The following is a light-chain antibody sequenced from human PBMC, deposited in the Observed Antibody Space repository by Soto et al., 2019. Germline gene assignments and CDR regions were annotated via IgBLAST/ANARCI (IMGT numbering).Light chain of an antibody. CDR2: DAS. V-gene: IGKV1-5*01. J-gene: IGKJ1*01. CDR3: QQYNSYPT. Sequence: DIQMTQSPSTLSASVGDRLTITCRASQSISSWLAWYQQKPGKAPKLLIYDASSLESGVPSSFSGSGSGTEFTLTISSLQPDDFATYYCQQYNSYPTFGQGTKVDTK. CDR1: QSISSW.